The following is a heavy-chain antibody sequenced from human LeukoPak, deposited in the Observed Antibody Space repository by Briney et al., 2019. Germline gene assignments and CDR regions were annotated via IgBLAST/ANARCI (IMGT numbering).Heavy chain of an antibody. V-gene: IGHV4-39*01. CDR2: IYYSGST. CDR1: GGSISSSSYY. CDR3: ARTAENNWFDP. J-gene: IGHJ5*02. Sequence: SETLSLTCTVSGGSISSSSYYWGWIRQPPGKGLEWIGSIYYSGSTYYNPSLKSRVTISADTSKNQFSLKLSSVTAADTAVYYCARTAENNWFDPWGQGTLVTVSS.